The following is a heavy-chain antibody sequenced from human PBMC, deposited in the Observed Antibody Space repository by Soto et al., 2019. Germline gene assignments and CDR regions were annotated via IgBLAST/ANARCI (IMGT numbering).Heavy chain of an antibody. Sequence: TSETLSLTCIVSGGSIGSTAYYWHWIRQPPGEGLEWIGNIYYTGTTDYNPSLRGRVTISVDRSKNQLSLKMTSVTAADTAMYFCARQQYTNSPYDYWGQGTLVTVSS. CDR3: ARQQYTNSPYDY. V-gene: IGHV4-39*01. D-gene: IGHD1-1*01. CDR2: IYYTGTT. J-gene: IGHJ4*01. CDR1: GGSIGSTAYY.